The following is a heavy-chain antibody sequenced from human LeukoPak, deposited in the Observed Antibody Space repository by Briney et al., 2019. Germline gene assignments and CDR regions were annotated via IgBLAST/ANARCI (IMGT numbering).Heavy chain of an antibody. D-gene: IGHD2-21*01. V-gene: IGHV3-30*02. J-gene: IGHJ3*02. CDR3: AKDLMPFIVVLSPPDDAFDI. CDR1: RFTFSSYG. CDR2: IRYDGSYT. Sequence: PGGSLRLSCAASRFTFSSYGMHWLRQAPGKGLEWVAFIRYDGSYTSYAESVKGRFTISRDSSRDTLFLEMNSLRAEDTALYYCAKDLMPFIVVLSPPDDAFDIWGLGTMVTVSS.